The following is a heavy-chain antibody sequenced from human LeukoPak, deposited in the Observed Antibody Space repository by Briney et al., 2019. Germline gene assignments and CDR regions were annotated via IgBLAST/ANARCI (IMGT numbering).Heavy chain of an antibody. Sequence: LGGSLRLSCAASGFTFSNYAMSWVRQAPGKGLEWVSGISGSGGSTYYADSVKGRFTISRDNSKNTLYLQMNSLRAEDTAVYYCALTLLGYCSGGSCRLDYWGQGTLVTVSS. V-gene: IGHV3-23*01. CDR3: ALTLLGYCSGGSCRLDY. D-gene: IGHD2-15*01. CDR1: GFTFSNYA. CDR2: ISGSGGST. J-gene: IGHJ4*02.